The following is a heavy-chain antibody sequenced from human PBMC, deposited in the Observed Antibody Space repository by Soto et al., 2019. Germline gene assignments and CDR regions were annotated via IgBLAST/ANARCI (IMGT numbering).Heavy chain of an antibody. Sequence: EVQLVESGGGLVKPGGSLRLSRGVSGFIFSNAWMTWVRQAPGKGLEWVGRIKNKSDGGTTDYAAPVKGRFTISRDDSKNTLYLQMNSLKIEDTAVYYCTAVGRLCRGGSCHTVDYWGQGPLVTVSS. V-gene: IGHV3-15*01. CDR1: GFIFSNAW. CDR3: TAVGRLCRGGSCHTVDY. D-gene: IGHD2-15*01. J-gene: IGHJ4*02. CDR2: IKNKSDGGTT.